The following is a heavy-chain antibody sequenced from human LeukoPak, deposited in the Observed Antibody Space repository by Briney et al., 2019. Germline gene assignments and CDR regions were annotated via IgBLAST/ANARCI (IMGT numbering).Heavy chain of an antibody. Sequence: SQTLSLTCAISGGSVSSNSAAWNWIRQSPSRGLEWLGRTYYRSKWYNDYAVSVKSRITINPDTSKNQFSLQLNSVTPEDTAVYYCARGDLYDSSGAFDYWGQGTLVTVSS. D-gene: IGHD3-22*01. V-gene: IGHV6-1*01. CDR2: TYYRSKWYN. CDR3: ARGDLYDSSGAFDY. CDR1: GGSVSSNSAA. J-gene: IGHJ4*02.